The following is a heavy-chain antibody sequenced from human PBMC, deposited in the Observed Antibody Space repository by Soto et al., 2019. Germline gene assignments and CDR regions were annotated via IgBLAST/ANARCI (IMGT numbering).Heavy chain of an antibody. J-gene: IGHJ5*02. CDR2: IYYSGST. D-gene: IGHD1-20*01. CDR3: ARVGGINWFDP. V-gene: IGHV4-31*03. CDR1: GGSISSGGYY. Sequence: QVQLQESGPGLVKPSQTLSLTCTVSGGSISSGGYYWSWIRQHPGKGLEWIGYIYYSGSTYYNPSIQRRVTVSVDTSKNQFSLKLSSVTAADTAVYYCARVGGINWFDPWGQGTLVTVSS.